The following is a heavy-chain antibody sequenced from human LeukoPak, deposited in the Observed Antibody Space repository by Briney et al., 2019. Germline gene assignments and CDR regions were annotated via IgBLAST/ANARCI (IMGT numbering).Heavy chain of an antibody. CDR2: ISGRDGRT. CDR1: GFTFSSYA. CDR3: STSPSFGSSWYQFNY. J-gene: IGHJ4*02. D-gene: IGHD6-13*01. Sequence: GGSLRLSSAASGFTFSSYAMSWVRQAPGRGLEWVSAISGRDGRTYYTDSVKGRFTISRDNSRDTLYLQMNSLRAEDTAVYYCSTSPSFGSSWYQFNYWGQGTLVTVSS. V-gene: IGHV3-23*01.